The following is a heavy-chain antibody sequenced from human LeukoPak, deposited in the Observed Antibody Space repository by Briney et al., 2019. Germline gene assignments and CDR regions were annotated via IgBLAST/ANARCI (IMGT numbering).Heavy chain of an antibody. CDR1: GYTFTNYG. CDR2: ISAYNGNT. Sequence: ASVKVSCKASGYTFTNYGISWVRQAPGQGLEWMGRISAYNGNTNYAQKLQGRVTMTTDTSTSTAYMELRSLRSDDTAVYYCARVRIAAAGRTSQYNWFDPWGQGTLVTVSS. CDR3: ARVRIAAAGRTSQYNWFDP. J-gene: IGHJ5*02. V-gene: IGHV1-18*01. D-gene: IGHD6-13*01.